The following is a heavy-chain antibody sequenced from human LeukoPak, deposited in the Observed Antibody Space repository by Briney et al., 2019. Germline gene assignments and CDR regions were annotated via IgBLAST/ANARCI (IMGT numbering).Heavy chain of an antibody. CDR2: IYPGDPDT. J-gene: IGHJ4*02. CDR1: GYSFTSYW. V-gene: IGHV5-51*01. CDR3: ARTEIAVAGTAAAYFDY. D-gene: IGHD6-19*01. Sequence: GESLKISCKGSGYSFTSYWIGWVRQMPGKGLEWMGIIYPGDPDTRYSPSFQGQVTISADKSISTAYLQWSSLKASDTAMYYCARTEIAVAGTAAAYFDYWGQGTLVTVSS.